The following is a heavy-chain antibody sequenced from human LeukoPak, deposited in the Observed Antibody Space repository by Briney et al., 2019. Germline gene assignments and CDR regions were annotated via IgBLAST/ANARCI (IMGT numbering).Heavy chain of an antibody. CDR3: ARVGDWNDLVY. J-gene: IGHJ4*02. V-gene: IGHV4-59*01. D-gene: IGHD1-1*01. CDR2: ILYSGTT. CDR1: GGSISPYY. Sequence: PSETLSLTCTVSGGSISPYYWCWIPQTPGKGPEWIGYILYSGTTTNYNPSLKSRVTISVDTSTNQFSLKLSSVTAADTAVYYCARVGDWNDLVYWGQGTLVTVSS.